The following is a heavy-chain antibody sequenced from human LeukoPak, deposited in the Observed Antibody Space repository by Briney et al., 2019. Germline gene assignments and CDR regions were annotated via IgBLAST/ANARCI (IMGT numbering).Heavy chain of an antibody. Sequence: GGSLRLSCAASGFTFSSYWISWVRQAPGKGLEWVANIKQDGSEKYYVDSVKGRFTISRDNAKNSLYLQMNSLRAEDTAVYYCARDGLEENYDILTGYYYYYYGMDVWGQGTTVTVSS. CDR2: IKQDGSEK. CDR1: GFTFSSYW. D-gene: IGHD3-9*01. V-gene: IGHV3-7*01. CDR3: ARDGLEENYDILTGYYYYYYGMDV. J-gene: IGHJ6*02.